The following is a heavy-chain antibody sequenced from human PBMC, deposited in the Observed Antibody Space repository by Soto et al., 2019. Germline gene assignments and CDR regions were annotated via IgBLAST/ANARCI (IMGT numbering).Heavy chain of an antibody. Sequence: TLSLTCTVSGGPISSYYWSWIRQPPGKGLEWIGYIYYSGSTNYNPSLKSRVTISVDTSKNQFSLKLSSVTAADTAVYYCAREGYSYGTLDYWGQGTLVTVSS. J-gene: IGHJ4*02. D-gene: IGHD5-18*01. CDR1: GGPISSYY. V-gene: IGHV4-59*01. CDR2: IYYSGST. CDR3: AREGYSYGTLDY.